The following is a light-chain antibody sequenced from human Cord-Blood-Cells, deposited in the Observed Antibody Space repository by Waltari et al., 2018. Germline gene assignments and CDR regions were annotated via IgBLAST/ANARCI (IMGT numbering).Light chain of an antibody. Sequence: DIQITQSTSTLSASVGVRVPITCRASQSISSWLAWYQQKPGKAPKLLIYDASSLESGVPSRFSGSGSGTEFTLTISSLQPDDFATYYCQQYNSYSWTFGQGTKVEIK. CDR3: QQYNSYSWT. CDR2: DAS. V-gene: IGKV1-5*01. CDR1: QSISSW. J-gene: IGKJ1*01.